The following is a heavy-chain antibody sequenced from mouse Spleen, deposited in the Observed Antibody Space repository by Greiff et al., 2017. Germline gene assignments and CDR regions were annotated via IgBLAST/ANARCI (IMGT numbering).Heavy chain of an antibody. J-gene: IGHJ2*01. D-gene: IGHD4-1*01. Sequence: EVKLVESGPGLVKPSQSLSLTCSVTGYSITSGYYWNWIRQFPGNKLEWMGYISYDGSNNYNPSLKNRISITRDTSKNQFFLKLNSVTTEDTATYYCARDSNWSYFDYWGQGTTLTVSS. CDR3: ARDSNWSYFDY. CDR2: ISYDGSN. CDR1: GYSITSGYY. V-gene: IGHV3-6*01.